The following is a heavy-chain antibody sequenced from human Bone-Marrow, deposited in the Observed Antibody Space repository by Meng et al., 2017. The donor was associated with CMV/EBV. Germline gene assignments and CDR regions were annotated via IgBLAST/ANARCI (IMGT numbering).Heavy chain of an antibody. J-gene: IGHJ6*02. CDR3: ARDQGVEFGSSWYYYYYGMDV. D-gene: IGHD6-13*01. V-gene: IGHV3-30-3*01. CDR1: GFTFSSYA. CDR2: ISYDGSNK. Sequence: GGSLRLSCAASGFTFSSYAMHWVRQAPGKGLEWVAVISYDGSNKYYADSVKGRFTISRDNSKTTLYLQMNSLRAEDTAVYYCARDQGVEFGSSWYYYYYGMDVWGQGTTVTVSS.